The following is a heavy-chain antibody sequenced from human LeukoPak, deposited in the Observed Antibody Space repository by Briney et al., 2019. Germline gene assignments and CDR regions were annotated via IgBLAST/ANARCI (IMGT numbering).Heavy chain of an antibody. CDR3: ATAGSFIDH. J-gene: IGHJ4*02. V-gene: IGHV4-61*01. D-gene: IGHD3-10*01. CDR1: GGSVSSVNYY. CDR2: VYYSGST. Sequence: SETLSLTCTVSGGSVSSVNYYWSWIRQPPGKGLEWIGYVYYSGSTNYNPSLKSRVTMSVNTSKNQFSLKLSSVTAADTAVYYCATAGSFIDHWGQGTLVTVSS.